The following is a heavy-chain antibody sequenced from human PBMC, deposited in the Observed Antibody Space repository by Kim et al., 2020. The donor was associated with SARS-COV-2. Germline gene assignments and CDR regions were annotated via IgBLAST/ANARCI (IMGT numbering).Heavy chain of an antibody. Sequence: ASVKVSCKASGYTFTSYAMNWVRQAPGQGLEWMGWINTNTGNPTYAQGFTGRFVFSLDTSVSTAYLQISSLKAEDTAVYYCASGSNYRDDPNDYYYGMDVWGQGTTVTVSS. CDR3: ASGSNYRDDPNDYYYGMDV. CDR1: GYTFTSYA. D-gene: IGHD4-4*01. V-gene: IGHV7-4-1*02. J-gene: IGHJ6*02. CDR2: INTNTGNP.